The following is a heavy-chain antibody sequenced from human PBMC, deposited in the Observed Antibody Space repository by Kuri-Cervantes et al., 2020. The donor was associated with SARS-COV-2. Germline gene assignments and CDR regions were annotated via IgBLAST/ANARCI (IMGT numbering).Heavy chain of an antibody. Sequence: GESLEISCAASGFTVSSNYMSWVRQAPGKGLEWVSVIYSGGSTYYADSVKGRFTISRDNSKNTLYLQMNSLRAEDTAVYYCAKGADGYNYFDYWGQGTLVTVSS. J-gene: IGHJ4*02. CDR2: IYSGGST. D-gene: IGHD5-24*01. CDR3: AKGADGYNYFDY. CDR1: GFTVSSNY. V-gene: IGHV3-53*01.